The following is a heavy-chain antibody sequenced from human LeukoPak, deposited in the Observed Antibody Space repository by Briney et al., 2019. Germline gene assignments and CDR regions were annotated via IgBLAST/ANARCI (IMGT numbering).Heavy chain of an antibody. V-gene: IGHV3-9*01. Sequence: GGSLRLSCAASGFTFDDYAMHWVRQAPGKGLEWVSGISWNSGSIGYADSVKGRLTISRDNAKNSLYLQMNRLRAEDTALYYCAKDLAPRNRSSYGDWGQGTLVTVSS. J-gene: IGHJ4*02. CDR2: ISWNSGSI. CDR3: AKDLAPRNRSSYGD. CDR1: GFTFDDYA. D-gene: IGHD5-18*01.